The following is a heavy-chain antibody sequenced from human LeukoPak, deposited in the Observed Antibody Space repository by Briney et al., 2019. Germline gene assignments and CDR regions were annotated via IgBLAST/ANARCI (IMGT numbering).Heavy chain of an antibody. V-gene: IGHV3-23*01. J-gene: IGHJ4*02. CDR3: AKDPEYYDSSGYYPASDY. CDR1: GFTFSSCA. CDR2: ISGSGGST. D-gene: IGHD3-22*01. Sequence: GGSLRLSCAASGFTFSSCAMSWVRQAPGKGLEWVSAISGSGGSTYYADSVKGRFTISRDNSKNTLYLQMNSLRAEDTAVYYCAKDPEYYDSSGYYPASDYWGQGTLVTVSS.